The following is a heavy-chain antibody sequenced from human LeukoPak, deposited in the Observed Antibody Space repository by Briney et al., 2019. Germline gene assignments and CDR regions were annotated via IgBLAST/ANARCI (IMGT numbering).Heavy chain of an antibody. Sequence: ASVKVSCKASGYTFTSYYMHWVRQAPGQGLEWKGIINPSGGSTSYAQKFQGRVTMTRDMSTSTVYMELSSLRSEDTAVYYCARETPHMGGDYVEDAYYYMDVWGKGTTVTVSS. V-gene: IGHV1-46*01. CDR1: GYTFTSYY. CDR2: INPSGGST. J-gene: IGHJ6*03. D-gene: IGHD4-17*01. CDR3: ARETPHMGGDYVEDAYYYMDV.